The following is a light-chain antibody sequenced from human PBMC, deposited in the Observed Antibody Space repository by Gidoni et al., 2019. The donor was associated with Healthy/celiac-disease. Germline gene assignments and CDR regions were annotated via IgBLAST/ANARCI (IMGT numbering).Light chain of an antibody. J-gene: IGKJ2*03. CDR2: GAS. V-gene: IGKV3-20*01. CDR3: QRTES. CDR1: QSVSSSY. Sequence: IVLTQSPGTLSLSPRERATLSCRASQSVSSSYLAWYQQKPGQAPRLLIYGASSRATGIPDRFSGSGSGTDFTLTISRLEPEDFAVYYCQRTESFGQGTKLEIK.